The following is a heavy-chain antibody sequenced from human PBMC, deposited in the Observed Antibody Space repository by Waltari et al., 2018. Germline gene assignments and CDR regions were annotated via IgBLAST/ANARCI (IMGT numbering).Heavy chain of an antibody. CDR3: AGIRRGFWFFDL. J-gene: IGHJ2*01. D-gene: IGHD3-10*01. V-gene: IGHV3-48*04. CDR2: VSCDSGYI. Sequence: EVQLVESGGGLVQPGGSLRISCAAYGMTFTSYSMNWVRQAPGKVLDCISYVSCDSGYIYYADSVQGRFTISRDNAQNSMYLQMNNLRADDTAVYYCAGIRRGFWFFDLWGRGTLVTVSS. CDR1: GMTFTSYS.